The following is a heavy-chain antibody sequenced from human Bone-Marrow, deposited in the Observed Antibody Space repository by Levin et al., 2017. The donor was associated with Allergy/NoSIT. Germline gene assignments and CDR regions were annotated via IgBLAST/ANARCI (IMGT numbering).Heavy chain of an antibody. CDR3: GNPLSGYYDSSGYIRH. CDR1: GFTFSNYE. V-gene: IGHV3-48*03. J-gene: IGHJ4*02. D-gene: IGHD3-22*01. CDR2: ISGSGQTI. Sequence: GGSLRLSCAASGFTFSNYEMNWVRQVPGKGPEWLSYISGSGQTIDYADSVKGRFIISRDNDKSSLYLQMNSLRAEDTAVYYCGNPLSGYYDSSGYIRHWGQGTLVTVSS.